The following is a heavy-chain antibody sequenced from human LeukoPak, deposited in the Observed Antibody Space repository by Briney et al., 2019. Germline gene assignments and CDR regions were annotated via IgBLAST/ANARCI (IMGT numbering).Heavy chain of an antibody. J-gene: IGHJ5*02. Sequence: GGSLRLSCAASGFTFSSYTMNWVRQPPGKGLEWVSSIAASSGDTYYADSVKGRFTISRDNSKNTLCLQMNSLRAEDTALYYCAKAAYGDYVNWFDPWGQGTLVTVSS. CDR3: AKAAYGDYVNWFDP. D-gene: IGHD4-17*01. CDR1: GFTFSSYT. V-gene: IGHV3-23*01. CDR2: IAASSGDT.